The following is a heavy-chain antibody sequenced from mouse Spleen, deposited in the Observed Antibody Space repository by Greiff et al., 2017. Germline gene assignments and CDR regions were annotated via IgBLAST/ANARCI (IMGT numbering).Heavy chain of an antibody. CDR2: IWVGGNT. V-gene: IGHV2-6*01. CDR3: ASDTGSGTFAY. Sequence: VQLVESGPGLVAPSQSLSITCTVSGFSLSSYGVDWVRQSPGKGLEWLGVIWVGGNTNYNSALKSRLSVSKDNSKSQVFLKMNSLQTDDTAMYYCASDTGSGTFAYWGQGTLVTVSA. D-gene: IGHD3-1*01. J-gene: IGHJ3*01. CDR1: GFSLSSYG.